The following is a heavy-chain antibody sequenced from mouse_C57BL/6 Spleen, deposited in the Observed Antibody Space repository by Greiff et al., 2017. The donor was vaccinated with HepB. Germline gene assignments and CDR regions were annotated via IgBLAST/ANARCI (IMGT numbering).Heavy chain of an antibody. Sequence: VKLMESGPELVKPGASVKISCKASGYTFTDYYINWVKQRPGQGLEWIGWIFPGSGSTYYNEKFKGKATLTVDKSSSTAYMLLSSLTSEDSAVYFCARGKYDYDGYYYAMDYWGQGTSVTVSS. J-gene: IGHJ4*01. V-gene: IGHV1-75*01. CDR2: IFPGSGST. CDR3: ARGKYDYDGYYYAMDY. CDR1: GYTFTDYY. D-gene: IGHD2-4*01.